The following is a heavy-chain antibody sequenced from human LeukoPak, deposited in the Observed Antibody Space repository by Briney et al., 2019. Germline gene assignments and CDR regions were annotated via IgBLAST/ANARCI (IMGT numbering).Heavy chain of an antibody. Sequence: ASVKVSCKASGCTFTSYGISWVRQAPGQGLEWMGWISAYNGNTNYAQKLQGRVTMTTDTSTSTAYMELRSLRSDDTAVYYCARAAAAGTAVSWFDPWGQGTLVTVSS. D-gene: IGHD6-13*01. J-gene: IGHJ5*02. CDR3: ARAAAAGTAVSWFDP. CDR2: ISAYNGNT. V-gene: IGHV1-18*04. CDR1: GCTFTSYG.